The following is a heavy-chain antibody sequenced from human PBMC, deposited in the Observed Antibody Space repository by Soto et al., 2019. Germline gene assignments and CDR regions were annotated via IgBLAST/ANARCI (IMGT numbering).Heavy chain of an antibody. D-gene: IGHD2-15*01. CDR2: LSASDT. Sequence: EVQLLESGGGLVQPGGSLRLSCAASGFVFPIYAMSWVRQAPGKGLEWVSGLSASDTYYADSVKGRFTIARDNTKNTLSLQMNSLRAEDTAIYYCARCSGGSSYDPLDYCGQGTLVTVSS. CDR1: GFVFPIYA. V-gene: IGHV3-23*01. J-gene: IGHJ4*02. CDR3: ARCSGGSSYDPLDY.